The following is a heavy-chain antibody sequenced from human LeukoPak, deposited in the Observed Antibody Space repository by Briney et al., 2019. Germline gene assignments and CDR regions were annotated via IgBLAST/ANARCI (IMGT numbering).Heavy chain of an antibody. CDR1: GGSISSSNYH. D-gene: IGHD2-15*01. CDR3: ARSKINIVALSGI. Sequence: PSETLSLTCTVSGGSISSSNYHWGWIRQPPGKGLEWIGSMLYTGSTFYNPSLKSRVTISVDTSKNQFSLMLSSVTAADTAVYYCARSKINIVALSGIWGQGTLVTVSS. V-gene: IGHV4-39*01. J-gene: IGHJ3*02. CDR2: MLYTGST.